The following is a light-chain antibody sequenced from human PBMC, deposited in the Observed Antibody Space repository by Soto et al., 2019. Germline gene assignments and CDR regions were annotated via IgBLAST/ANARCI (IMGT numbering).Light chain of an antibody. CDR3: QKYNSAPP. Sequence: DLQITQSPSSLSASVGARVPITCRASRGISNYLAWYQQKPGKAPKLLIYAASTLQSGVPSRFSGSGSGTDFALTISSLHPEDVAIYYCQKYNSAPPFGQGTRLEIK. CDR1: RGISNY. J-gene: IGKJ5*01. V-gene: IGKV1-27*01. CDR2: AAS.